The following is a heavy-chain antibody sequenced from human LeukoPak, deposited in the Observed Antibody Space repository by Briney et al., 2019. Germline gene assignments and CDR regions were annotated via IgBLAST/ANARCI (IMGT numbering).Heavy chain of an antibody. Sequence: SETLSLTCTVSGGSISSGSYYWSWIRQPAGKGLEWIGRIYTSGSTNYNPSLKSRVTISVDTSKNQFSLKLRSVTAADTAVYYCARYCGGDCYSYYFDYWGQGTLVTVSS. V-gene: IGHV4-61*02. CDR1: GGSISSGSYY. CDR2: IYTSGST. J-gene: IGHJ4*02. CDR3: ARYCGGDCYSYYFDY. D-gene: IGHD2-21*02.